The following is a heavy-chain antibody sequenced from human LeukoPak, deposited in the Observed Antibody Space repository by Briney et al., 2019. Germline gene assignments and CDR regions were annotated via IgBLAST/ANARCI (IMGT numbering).Heavy chain of an antibody. Sequence: GGSLRLSCAASGFVFSGYAMSWVRQAPGKGLEWVSSISGSGSTYYADSVKGRFTISRDDSRNTLYLQVSSLRAEDTAVYFCAKKGTGSYSEFEYWGQGTLVSVS. CDR3: AKKGTGSYSEFEY. D-gene: IGHD1-26*01. CDR1: GFVFSGYA. V-gene: IGHV3-23*01. CDR2: ISGSGST. J-gene: IGHJ4*02.